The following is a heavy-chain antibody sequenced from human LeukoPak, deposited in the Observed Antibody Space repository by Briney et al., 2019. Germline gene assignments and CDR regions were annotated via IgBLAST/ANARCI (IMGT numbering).Heavy chain of an antibody. V-gene: IGHV3-7*01. J-gene: IGHJ4*02. D-gene: IGHD1-26*01. CDR3: ARDPHWGAGYFDF. CDR2: IKQDGCEK. CDR1: GFIFSSYW. Sequence: GGSLRLSCAASGFIFSSYWMSWVRQAPGKGLEWVANIKQDGCEKYYVDSVKGRFTISVDNAKRSLYLQMNSLKAEDTAVYYCARDPHWGAGYFDFWGQGALVTVSS.